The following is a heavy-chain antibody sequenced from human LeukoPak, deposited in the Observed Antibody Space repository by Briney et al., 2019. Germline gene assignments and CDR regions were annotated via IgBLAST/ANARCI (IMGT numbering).Heavy chain of an antibody. CDR3: ARDRVAATHVSDAFDI. CDR1: GFTVSSNY. V-gene: IGHV3-66*01. Sequence: GGSLRLSCAASGFTVSSNYMTWVRQAPGQGLEWVSVIYTDGNTYYADSVKGRFTISRDNAKNSLYLQMNSLRAEDTAVYYCARDRVAATHVSDAFDIWGQGTMVTVSS. D-gene: IGHD2-15*01. J-gene: IGHJ3*02. CDR2: IYTDGNT.